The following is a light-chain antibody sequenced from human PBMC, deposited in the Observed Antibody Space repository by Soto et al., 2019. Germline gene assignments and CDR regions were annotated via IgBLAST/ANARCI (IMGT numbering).Light chain of an antibody. J-gene: IGKJ1*01. Sequence: DIQMTQSPSSLFASVGDRVTITCRASQGIRNNLGWYQQKPGKAPTRLIYGTSNLQYGAPSRFSGSGSGTEFTLTITSLQPEDFATYYCLQHDTSPRTFGQGTKVEIK. CDR3: LQHDTSPRT. CDR2: GTS. CDR1: QGIRNN. V-gene: IGKV1-17*01.